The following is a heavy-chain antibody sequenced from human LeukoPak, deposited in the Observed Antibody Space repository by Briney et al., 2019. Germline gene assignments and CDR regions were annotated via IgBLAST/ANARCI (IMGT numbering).Heavy chain of an antibody. V-gene: IGHV4-39*07. J-gene: IGHJ5*02. Sequence: PSETLSLTCTVSGGSISSSSYYWGWIRQPPGKGLEWIGSIYYSGSTYYNPSLKSRVTISVDTSKNQFSLKLSSVTAADTAVYYCARRWEPLGPYNWFDPWGQGTLVTVSS. D-gene: IGHD1-26*01. CDR2: IYYSGST. CDR3: ARRWEPLGPYNWFDP. CDR1: GGSISSSSYY.